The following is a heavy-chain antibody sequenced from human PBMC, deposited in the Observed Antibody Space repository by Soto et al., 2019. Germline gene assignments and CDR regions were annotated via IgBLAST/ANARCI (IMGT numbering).Heavy chain of an antibody. CDR3: AREFTHYYGMDV. CDR2: LNPSGTGA. Sequence: ASVKVSCKASGYSFTSYYMHWVRQAPGQGIEWMGVLNPSGTGATYAQNFQGRVTMTRDTSTSTVYMELSSLRSEDTAIYYCAREFTHYYGMDVWGQGTTVTVSS. J-gene: IGHJ6*02. CDR1: GYSFTSYY. V-gene: IGHV1-46*01.